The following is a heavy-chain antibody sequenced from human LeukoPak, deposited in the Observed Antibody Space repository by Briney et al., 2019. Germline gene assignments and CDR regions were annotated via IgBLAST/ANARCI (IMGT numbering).Heavy chain of an antibody. D-gene: IGHD3-22*01. V-gene: IGHV3-21*05. CDR3: ARDLNWYDSSGPDTFDY. CDR1: GFTFSSYS. J-gene: IGHJ4*02. CDR2: ISSSSSYI. Sequence: PGGSLRLSCAASGFTFSSYSMNWVRQAPGKGLEWVSYISSSSSYIYYADSVKGRFTISRDNAKNSLYLQMNSLRAEDTAVYYCARDLNWYDSSGPDTFDYWGQGTLVTVSS.